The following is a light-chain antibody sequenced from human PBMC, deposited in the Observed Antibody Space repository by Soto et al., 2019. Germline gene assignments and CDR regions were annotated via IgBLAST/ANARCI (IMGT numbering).Light chain of an antibody. Sequence: QSVLTQPTSVSGSPGQSITISCTGTSSDVGAYNYVSWYQQHPGKVPKLLISDVSNRPSGISNRFSASKSGNTASLTISGLQAEDEAEYYCSSYTSSTTVIFGGGTKLTVL. CDR2: DVS. CDR3: SSYTSSTTVI. CDR1: SSDVGAYNY. J-gene: IGLJ2*01. V-gene: IGLV2-14*01.